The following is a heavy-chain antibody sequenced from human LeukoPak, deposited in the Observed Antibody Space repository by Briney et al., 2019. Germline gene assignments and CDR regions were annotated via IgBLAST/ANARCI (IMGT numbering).Heavy chain of an antibody. CDR1: GFTFSSYS. CDR2: ISSSSSYI. CDR3: ARDSYSSGWYSLNYYYGMDV. J-gene: IGHJ6*02. D-gene: IGHD6-19*01. V-gene: IGHV3-21*01. Sequence: GGSLRLSCAASGFTFSSYSMNLVRQAPGKGLEWVSSISSSSSYIYYADSVKGRFTISRDNAKNSLYLQMNSLRAEDTAVYYCARDSYSSGWYSLNYYYGMDVWGQGTTVTVSS.